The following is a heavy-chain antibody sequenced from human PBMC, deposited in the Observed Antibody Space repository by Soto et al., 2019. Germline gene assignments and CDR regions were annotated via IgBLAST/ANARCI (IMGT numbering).Heavy chain of an antibody. D-gene: IGHD3-10*01. J-gene: IGHJ6*02. Sequence: PGGSLRLSCAASGFTFSSYAMHWVRQAPGKGLEWVAVISYDGSNKYYADSVKGRFTISRDNSKNTLYLQMNSLRAEDTVVYYCARDLWDDYYYGMDVWGQGTTVTVSS. CDR3: ARDLWDDYYYGMDV. CDR2: ISYDGSNK. V-gene: IGHV3-30-3*01. CDR1: GFTFSSYA.